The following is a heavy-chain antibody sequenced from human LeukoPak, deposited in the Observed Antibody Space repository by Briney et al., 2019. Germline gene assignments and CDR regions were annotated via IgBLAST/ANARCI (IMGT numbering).Heavy chain of an antibody. CDR1: GFIFSDFG. Sequence: PGRSLRLSCAASGFIFSDFGMHWVRQAPGKGLEWVAVISYDGRNKYYADSVKGRFTISRDNSKNTLYLQMNSLRADDTAVFYCARDSYGMDVWGQGTTVTVSS. V-gene: IGHV3-30*03. J-gene: IGHJ6*02. CDR2: ISYDGRNK. CDR3: ARDSYGMDV.